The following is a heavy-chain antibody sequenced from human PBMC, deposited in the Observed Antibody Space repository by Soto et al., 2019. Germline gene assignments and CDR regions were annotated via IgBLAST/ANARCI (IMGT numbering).Heavy chain of an antibody. V-gene: IGHV1-18*04. CDR3: ARDTYSRINWFDP. CDR2: INANSGGT. D-gene: IGHD6-13*01. Sequence: DSVKVSCNLSGYTFTYHYIHWVRHGPGQGLEWMGWINANSGGTYYAQKLQGRVTMTTDTSTSTAYMELRSLRSDDTAVYYCARDTYSRINWFDPWGQGTLVTVSS. CDR1: GYTFTYHY. J-gene: IGHJ5*02.